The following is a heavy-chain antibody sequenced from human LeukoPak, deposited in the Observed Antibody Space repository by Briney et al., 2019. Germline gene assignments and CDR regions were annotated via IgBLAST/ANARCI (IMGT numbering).Heavy chain of an antibody. D-gene: IGHD3-22*01. V-gene: IGHV3-53*01. J-gene: IGHJ4*02. CDR2: IYSGGST. CDR1: GFTVSSNY. Sequence: GGSLRLSCAASGFTVSSNYMSWVRQAPGKGLEWVSVIYSGGSTYYADSVKGRFTISRDNSKNTLYLQMNSLKTEDTAVYYCTTHPPSYYYDSSGAPFNYWGQGTLVTVSS. CDR3: TTHPPSYYYDSSGAPFNY.